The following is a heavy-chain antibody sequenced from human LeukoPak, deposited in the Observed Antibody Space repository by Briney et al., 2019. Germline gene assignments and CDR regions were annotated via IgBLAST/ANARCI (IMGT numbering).Heavy chain of an antibody. J-gene: IGHJ3*02. CDR3: AREDLFRASYAFDI. CDR1: GGSISSGGYY. V-gene: IGHV4-30-2*01. CDR2: IYHSGST. Sequence: SETLSLTCTVSGGSISSGGYYWSWIRQPPGKGLEWIGYIYHSGSTYYNPSLKSRVTISVDRSKNQFSLKLSSVTAADTAVYYCAREDLFRASYAFDIWGQGTMVTVSS. D-gene: IGHD1-26*01.